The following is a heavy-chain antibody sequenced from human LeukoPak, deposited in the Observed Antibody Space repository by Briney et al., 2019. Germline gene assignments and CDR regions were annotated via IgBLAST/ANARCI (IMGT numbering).Heavy chain of an antibody. Sequence: GGSLRLSCAASGFTFSSYGMHWVRQAPGKGLEWVAFIRYDGSNKYYADSVKGRFTISRDNSKNTLYLQMNSLRAEDTAVYYCARGRTEYSSGWLLDYWGQGTLVTVSS. CDR3: ARGRTEYSSGWLLDY. J-gene: IGHJ4*02. V-gene: IGHV3-30*02. CDR1: GFTFSSYG. D-gene: IGHD6-19*01. CDR2: IRYDGSNK.